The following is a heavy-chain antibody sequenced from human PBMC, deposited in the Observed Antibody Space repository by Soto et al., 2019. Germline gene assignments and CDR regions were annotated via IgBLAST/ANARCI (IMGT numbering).Heavy chain of an antibody. D-gene: IGHD1-26*01. J-gene: IGHJ6*02. CDR3: PRSAGEMDKAKYYYYAVDV. CDR1: GGSFSTYS. V-gene: IGHV1-69*13. Sequence: SVNVSCKPSGGSFSTYSLSWVRQAPGHGREGLGGIIPGFGTAEYAQKCVSRFSISADDSTTTVYMELSRLTSEDTAVYYCPRSAGEMDKAKYYYYAVDVSGHGTAVTVSS. CDR2: IIPGFGTA.